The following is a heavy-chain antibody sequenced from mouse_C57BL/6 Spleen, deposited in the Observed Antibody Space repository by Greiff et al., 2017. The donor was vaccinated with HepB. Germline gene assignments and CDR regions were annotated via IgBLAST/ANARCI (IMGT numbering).Heavy chain of an antibody. V-gene: IGHV1-26*01. D-gene: IGHD2-4*01. CDR3: AKGLYYDYDVGYFDV. J-gene: IGHJ1*03. Sequence: EVQLQQSGPELVKPGASVKISCKASGYTFTDYYMNWVKQSHGKSLEWIGDINPNNGGTSYNQKFKGKATLTVDKSSSTAYMELRSLTSEDSAVYYCAKGLYYDYDVGYFDVWGTGTTVTVSS. CDR2: INPNNGGT. CDR1: GYTFTDYY.